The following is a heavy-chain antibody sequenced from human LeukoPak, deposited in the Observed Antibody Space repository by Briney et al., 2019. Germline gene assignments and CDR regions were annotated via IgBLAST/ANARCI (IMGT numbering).Heavy chain of an antibody. V-gene: IGHV1-8*03. Sequence: ASVKVSCKASGGTFSSYAISWVRQAPGQGLEWMGWMNPNSGNTGYAQKFRGRVTITRNTSISTAYMELSSLRSEDTAVYYCAREGLAGGATMRAFDIWGQGTMVTVSS. CDR1: GGTFSSYA. CDR3: AREGLAGGATMRAFDI. D-gene: IGHD1-26*01. CDR2: MNPNSGNT. J-gene: IGHJ3*02.